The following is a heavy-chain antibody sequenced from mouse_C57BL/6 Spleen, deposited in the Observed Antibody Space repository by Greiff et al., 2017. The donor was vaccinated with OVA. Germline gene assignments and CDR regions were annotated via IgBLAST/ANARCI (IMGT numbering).Heavy chain of an antibody. D-gene: IGHD2-4*01. CDR3: ASYDDDGGGFDY. Sequence: QVQLQQSGPELVKPGASVKLSCTASGYTFTSYDINWVQQRPGQGLEWIGWIYPSDGSTKYNEKFKGKATLTVYTSTSTAYMELHSLTSEDAAVEFCASYDDDGGGFDYWGQGTTLTVSS. CDR2: IYPSDGST. J-gene: IGHJ2*01. CDR1: GYTFTSYD. V-gene: IGHV1-85*01.